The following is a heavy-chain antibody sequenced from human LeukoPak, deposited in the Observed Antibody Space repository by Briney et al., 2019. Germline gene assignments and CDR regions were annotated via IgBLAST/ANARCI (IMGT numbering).Heavy chain of an antibody. V-gene: IGHV4-34*01. CDR3: ARGLRVVVRDAFDI. J-gene: IGHJ3*02. CDR1: GGSFSGYY. D-gene: IGHD3-22*01. Sequence: SETLSLTCAVYGGSFSGYYWSWIRQPPGKGLEWIGEINHSGSTNYNPSLKSRVTISVDTSKNQVSLEVNSLTAADTATYYCARGLRVVVRDAFDIWGQGTTVTVSS. CDR2: INHSGST.